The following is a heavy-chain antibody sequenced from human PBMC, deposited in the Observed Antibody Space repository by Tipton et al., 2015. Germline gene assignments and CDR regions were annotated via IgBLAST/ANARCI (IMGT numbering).Heavy chain of an antibody. CDR3: ASSMSVAGTGDS. V-gene: IGHV3-23*01. D-gene: IGHD6-19*01. Sequence: LSLTCDVSGDLINTDYWTWIRQPPGKGLEWVSAISGRGASTFYADSVKGRFTISRDNSQNTLFLQMNSLRTDDTAVYYCASSMSVAGTGDSWGQGTLVTVSS. CDR2: ISGRGAST. CDR1: GDLINTDY. J-gene: IGHJ4*02.